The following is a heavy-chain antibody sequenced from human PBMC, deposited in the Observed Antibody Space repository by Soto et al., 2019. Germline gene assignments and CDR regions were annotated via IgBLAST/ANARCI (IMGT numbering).Heavy chain of an antibody. Sequence: PSETLSLTCRVSGGSISKYYWNWIRQSPGKGLEWIGYIYYSGNTYYNPSLKSRVTISVDTSKNQFSLKLSSVTAADTAVYFCARTYSSSYLDYWGQGTLVTVSS. J-gene: IGHJ4*02. V-gene: IGHV4-59*01. CDR3: ARTYSSSYLDY. CDR2: IYYSGNT. CDR1: GGSISKYY. D-gene: IGHD6-13*01.